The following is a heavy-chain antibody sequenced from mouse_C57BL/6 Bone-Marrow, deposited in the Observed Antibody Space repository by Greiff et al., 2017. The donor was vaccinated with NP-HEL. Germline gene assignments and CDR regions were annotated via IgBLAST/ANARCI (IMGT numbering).Heavy chain of an antibody. Sequence: VQLQQSGPELVKPGASVKISCKASGYTFTDYYMNWVKQSHGKSLEWIGDINPNNGGTSYNQKFKGKATLTVDKSSSTAYMELRSLTSEDSAVYYCARRESSYYYGSLFAYWGQGTLVTVSA. CDR1: GYTFTDYY. CDR2: INPNNGGT. V-gene: IGHV1-26*01. CDR3: ARRESSYYYGSLFAY. D-gene: IGHD1-1*01. J-gene: IGHJ3*01.